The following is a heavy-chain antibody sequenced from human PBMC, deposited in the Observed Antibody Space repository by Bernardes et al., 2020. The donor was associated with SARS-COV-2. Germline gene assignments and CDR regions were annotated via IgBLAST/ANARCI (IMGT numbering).Heavy chain of an antibody. Sequence: SGPTLVKPTQTLTLTCTFSGFSLSTSGVAVGWIRQHPGKGLEYIGYIYYSGSTYYNPSLSSRITISVDTSKNQFSLKLTSVTAADTAVYYCARLTTTISWYFDLWGRGTLVTVSS. V-gene: IGHV4-31*03. CDR3: ARLTTTISWYFDL. D-gene: IGHD3-3*01. J-gene: IGHJ2*01. CDR2: IYYSGST. CDR1: GFSLSTSGVA.